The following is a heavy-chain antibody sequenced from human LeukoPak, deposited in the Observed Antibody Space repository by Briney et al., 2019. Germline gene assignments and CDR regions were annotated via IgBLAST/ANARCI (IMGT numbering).Heavy chain of an antibody. D-gene: IGHD5-24*01. CDR2: IQQDGSEK. V-gene: IGHV3-7*01. CDR1: GFTFSSYW. Sequence: GGSLRLSCAASGFTFSSYWLSWARQPPGKGLEWVANIQQDGSEKNYVDSVKGRFTISRDNGKNSLYLQMNSLRAEDTAVYYCASQDGHTFLDAFDIWGQGTLLIVSS. CDR3: ASQDGHTFLDAFDI. J-gene: IGHJ3*02.